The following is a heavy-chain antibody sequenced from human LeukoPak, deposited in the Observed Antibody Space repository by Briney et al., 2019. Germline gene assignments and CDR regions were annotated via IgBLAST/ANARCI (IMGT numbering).Heavy chain of an antibody. CDR2: ISGDGGST. V-gene: IGHV3-43*02. CDR1: GFTFDEYG. Sequence: GGSLRLSCAASGFTFDEYGMHWVRQAPGKGLEWVSLISGDGGSTFYADSVKGRFTISRDNSKNSLYLQMNRLRTEDTALYYCAKDQWQAGGSDYWGQGTLVTVSS. D-gene: IGHD6-19*01. CDR3: AKDQWQAGGSDY. J-gene: IGHJ4*02.